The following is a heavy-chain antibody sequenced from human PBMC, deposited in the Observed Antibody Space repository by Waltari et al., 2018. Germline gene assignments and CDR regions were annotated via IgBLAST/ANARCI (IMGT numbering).Heavy chain of an antibody. D-gene: IGHD6-13*01. CDR1: GYSFTSYW. J-gene: IGHJ5*02. V-gene: IGHV5-51*01. Sequence: EVQLVQSGAEVKKPGESLKISCKGSGYSFTSYWIGWVRQMPGKGLEWMGITYPGDSDTRYSPSFQGQVTISADKSISTAYLQWSSLKASDTAMYYCARHRSGIAAAGMYNWFDPWGQGTLVTVSS. CDR3: ARHRSGIAAAGMYNWFDP. CDR2: TYPGDSDT.